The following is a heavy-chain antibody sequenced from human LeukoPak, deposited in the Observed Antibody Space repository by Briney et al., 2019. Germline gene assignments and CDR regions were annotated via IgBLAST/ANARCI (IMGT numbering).Heavy chain of an antibody. J-gene: IGHJ4*02. V-gene: IGHV3-66*01. Sequence: GGSLRLSCAASGCTVSSNYMSWVRQAQGKGLDWFSVIYTGGSTYYAGSVKGRFTISRDNSMNTLYLQMNSLRAEDTAVYYCARAPDYYHSSGYYPYYFDYWGQGTLVTVSS. CDR1: GCTVSSNY. CDR3: ARAPDYYHSSGYYPYYFDY. CDR2: IYTGGST. D-gene: IGHD3-22*01.